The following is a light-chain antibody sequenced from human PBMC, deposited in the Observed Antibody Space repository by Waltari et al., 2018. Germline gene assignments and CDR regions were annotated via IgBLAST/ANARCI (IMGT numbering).Light chain of an antibody. CDR2: AAS. Sequence: DIQMTQSPSSLSACVGDSVTIPCRASQSISSYLNWYQQKPGKAPKPLIYAASSLQSGVPSRFSGSGSGTDFTLTISSLQPEDFATYYCQQSYSTPMYTFGQGTKLEIK. CDR3: QQSYSTPMYT. J-gene: IGKJ2*01. CDR1: QSISSY. V-gene: IGKV1-39*01.